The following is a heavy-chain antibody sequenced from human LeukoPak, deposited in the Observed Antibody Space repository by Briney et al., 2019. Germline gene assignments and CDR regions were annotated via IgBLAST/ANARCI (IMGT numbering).Heavy chain of an antibody. CDR1: GYTLTVYY. J-gene: IGHJ4*02. V-gene: IGHV1-2*02. D-gene: IGHD7-27*01. Sequence: ASVKVSCKASGYTLTVYYMHWVRQAPGQGFEWMGWINPNSGGTNYAQKFQGRVTMTRDTSISTAYMELRSLRSDDTAVYYCARDYRTGFDYWGQGTLVTVSS. CDR3: ARDYRTGFDY. CDR2: INPNSGGT.